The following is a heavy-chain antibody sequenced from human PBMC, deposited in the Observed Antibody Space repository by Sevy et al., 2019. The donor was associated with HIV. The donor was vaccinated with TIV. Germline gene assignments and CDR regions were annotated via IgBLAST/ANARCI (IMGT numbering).Heavy chain of an antibody. CDR3: ARSGYSGYAFDY. D-gene: IGHD5-12*01. CDR2: IYPSDSDT. J-gene: IGHJ4*02. Sequence: GESLKISCKGFGNNFNSYWIGWVRQMPGKGLELMGFIYPSDSDTRYSPPFQGQVTISADKSSSTAYLQWSSLKASDTAIYYCARSGYSGYAFDYWGQGTLVTVSS. CDR1: GNNFNSYW. V-gene: IGHV5-51*01.